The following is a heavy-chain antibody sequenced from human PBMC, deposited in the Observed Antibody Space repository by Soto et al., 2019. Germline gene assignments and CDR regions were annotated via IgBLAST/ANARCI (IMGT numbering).Heavy chain of an antibody. CDR3: ARDRLSMVADITYFFDY. CDR2: ISTSSGAI. J-gene: IGHJ4*02. CDR1: GFTFSSYE. V-gene: IGHV3-48*03. Sequence: GGSLRLSCEGSGFTFSSYEMNWVRQAPGKGLEWISYISTSSGAIFYADSLKGRFTISRDNSKNSFYLQMNSLRVDDTAVYYCARDRLSMVADITYFFDYWGQGTPVTVSS. D-gene: IGHD1-20*01.